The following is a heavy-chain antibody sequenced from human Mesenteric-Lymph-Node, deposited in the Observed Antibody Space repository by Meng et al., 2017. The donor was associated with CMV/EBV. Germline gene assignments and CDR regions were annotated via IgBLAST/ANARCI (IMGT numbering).Heavy chain of an antibody. CDR3: ARALSGDPNFFDP. V-gene: IGHV4-59*01. D-gene: IGHD7-27*01. CDR1: GGSISSYY. J-gene: IGHJ5*02. CDR2: IYYSGST. Sequence: GSLRLSCTVSGGSISSYYWSWIRQPPGKGLEWIGYIYYSGSTNYNPSLKSRVTISVDKSKNQVSLKLSSVTAADTAVYYCARALSGDPNFFDPWGQGTPVTVSS.